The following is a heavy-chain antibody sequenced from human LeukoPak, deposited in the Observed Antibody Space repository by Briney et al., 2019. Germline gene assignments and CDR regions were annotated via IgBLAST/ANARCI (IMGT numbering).Heavy chain of an antibody. D-gene: IGHD6-6*01. V-gene: IGHV3-9*03. CDR3: AKDLYSSSSGSDY. CDR2: ISWNSGSI. CDR1: GFTFDDYA. J-gene: IGHJ4*02. Sequence: GGSLRLSCAASGFTFDDYAMTWVRQAPGKGLEWVSGISWNSGSIGYADSVKGRFTISRDNAKNSLYLQMNSLRAEDMALYYCAKDLYSSSSGSDYWGQGTLVTVSS.